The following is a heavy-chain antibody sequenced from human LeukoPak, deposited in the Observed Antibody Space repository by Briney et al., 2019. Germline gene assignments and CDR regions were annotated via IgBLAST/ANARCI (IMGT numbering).Heavy chain of an antibody. V-gene: IGHV3-30*04. CDR3: AREMDSSSWYYYYGMDV. CDR1: GFTFSSYA. Sequence: GGSLRLSCAASGFTFSSYAMHWVRQAPGKGLEWVAVISYDGSNKYYADSVKGRFIISRDNSKNTLYLQMNSLRAEDTAVYYCAREMDSSSWYYYYGMDVWGQGTTVTVSS. CDR2: ISYDGSNK. D-gene: IGHD6-13*01. J-gene: IGHJ6*02.